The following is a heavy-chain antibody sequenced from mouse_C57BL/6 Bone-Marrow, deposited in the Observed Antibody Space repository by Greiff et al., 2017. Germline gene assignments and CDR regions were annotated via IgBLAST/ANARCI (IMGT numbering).Heavy chain of an antibody. J-gene: IGHJ2*01. Sequence: EVKLMESEGGLVQPGRSMKLSCTASGFTFSDYYMAWVRQVPEKGLEWVANINYDGSSTYYLDSLKSRFIISRDNAKNILYLQMSSLKSEDTATYYCARDRGDDGYYDYWGQGTTLTVSS. V-gene: IGHV5-16*01. CDR1: GFTFSDYY. CDR2: INYDGSST. D-gene: IGHD2-3*01. CDR3: ARDRGDDGYYDY.